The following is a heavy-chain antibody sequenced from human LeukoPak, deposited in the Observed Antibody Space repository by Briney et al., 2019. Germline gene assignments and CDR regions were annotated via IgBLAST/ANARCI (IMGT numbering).Heavy chain of an antibody. V-gene: IGHV3-7*01. D-gene: IGHD3-22*01. CDR1: GFTFSNYW. CDR2: INQDGSEM. CDR3: ERDKGSMKVVRPTNWYFDL. J-gene: IGHJ2*01. Sequence: GGSLRLSCAASGFTFSNYWMSWVRQAPGKGLEWLANINQDGSEMYYVDSVKGRFTISRDNGKNSLYLQINSLRADDTAVYYCERDKGSMKVVRPTNWYFDLGGRATLAIVS.